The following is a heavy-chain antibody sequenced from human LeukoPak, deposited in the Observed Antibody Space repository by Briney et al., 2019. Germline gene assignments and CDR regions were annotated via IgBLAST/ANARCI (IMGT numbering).Heavy chain of an antibody. D-gene: IGHD4-17*01. CDR1: GGTFSSYA. V-gene: IGHV1-69*13. CDR2: IIPIFGTA. J-gene: IGHJ4*02. Sequence: SVKVSCKXSGGTFSSYAISWVRQAPGQGLEWMGGIIPIFGTANYAQKFQGRVTITADESTSTAYMELSSLRSEDTAVYYCARLEITTVTTSDYWGQGTLVTVSS. CDR3: ARLEITTVTTSDY.